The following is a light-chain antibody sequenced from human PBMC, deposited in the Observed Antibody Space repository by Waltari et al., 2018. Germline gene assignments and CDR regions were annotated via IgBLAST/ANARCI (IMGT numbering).Light chain of an antibody. J-gene: IGKJ1*01. CDR3: QQTNDFPRT. Sequence: DIQMTQSPSSVSASVGDRVTITCRAGEDITTWLVWYQQKPGKAPKLLIYAASSLQSGVPSRFSGSGSGTDFTLTISSLQPEDFATYYCQQTNDFPRTFGQGTKVEIK. CDR1: EDITTW. CDR2: AAS. V-gene: IGKV1-12*01.